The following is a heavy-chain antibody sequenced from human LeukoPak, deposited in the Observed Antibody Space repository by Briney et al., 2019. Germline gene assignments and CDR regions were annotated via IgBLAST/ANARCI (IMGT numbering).Heavy chain of an antibody. Sequence: SVKVSCKASGGTFSSYAISWVRQAPGQGLEWMGRIIPILGIANYAQKFQGRVTITADKSTSTAYMELSSLRSEDTAVYYCAKDSGTHQQWLVYYFDYWGQGTLVTVSS. CDR1: GGTFSSYA. CDR2: IIPILGIA. V-gene: IGHV1-69*04. D-gene: IGHD6-19*01. CDR3: AKDSGTHQQWLVYYFDY. J-gene: IGHJ4*02.